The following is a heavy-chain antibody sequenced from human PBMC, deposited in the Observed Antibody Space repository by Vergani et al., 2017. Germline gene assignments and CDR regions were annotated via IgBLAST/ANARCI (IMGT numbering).Heavy chain of an antibody. V-gene: IGHV4-59*01. D-gene: IGHD3-10*01. J-gene: IGHJ4*02. Sequence: QVRLQESGPGLVKPSETLSLTCSVSGGSMSGYYWSWIRQPPGKELEWIGYMYHSGSTNYNPSLETRVTISGDTSKNQFSLKLNSVTAADTAVYYCGRVADCYGLGGRLLDFWGQGILVTVSS. CDR2: MYHSGST. CDR1: GGSMSGYY. CDR3: GRVADCYGLGGRLLDF.